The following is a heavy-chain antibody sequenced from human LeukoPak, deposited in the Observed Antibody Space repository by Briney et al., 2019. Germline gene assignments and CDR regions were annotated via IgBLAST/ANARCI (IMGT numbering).Heavy chain of an antibody. D-gene: IGHD3-9*01. CDR1: GFTFSSYG. CDR3: ARDILTGYYMKLGGS. CDR2: ISYDGSNK. J-gene: IGHJ5*02. V-gene: IGHV3-30*03. Sequence: GGSLRLSCAASGFTFSSYGMHWVRQAPGKGLEWVAVISYDGSNKYYADSVKGRFTISRDNSKNTLYLQMNSLRAEDTAVYYCARDILTGYYMKLGGSWGQGTLVTVSS.